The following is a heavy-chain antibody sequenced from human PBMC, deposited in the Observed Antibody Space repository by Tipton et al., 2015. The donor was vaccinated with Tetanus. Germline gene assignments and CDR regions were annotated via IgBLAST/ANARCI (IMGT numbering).Heavy chain of an antibody. CDR2: IYVTGAI. J-gene: IGHJ3*02. V-gene: IGHV4-4*07. Sequence: TLSLTCSVSGGSISNYYWNWIRQPAGKGLEWIGRIYVTGAINYSPALRSRVTMSVDTAKNQFSLRLSSVTAADAAMYYCAREDVYYHDGSGFYAFDIWGRGTMVAVSS. CDR3: AREDVYYHDGSGFYAFDI. CDR1: GGSISNYY. D-gene: IGHD3-22*01.